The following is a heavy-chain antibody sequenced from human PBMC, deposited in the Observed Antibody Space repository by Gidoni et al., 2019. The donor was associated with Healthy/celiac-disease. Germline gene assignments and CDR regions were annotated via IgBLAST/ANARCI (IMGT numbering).Heavy chain of an antibody. CDR3: ARDFGGYSYGYSDY. V-gene: IGHV3-7*01. CDR2: IKQEGSEK. Sequence: EVQLVESVGGLVQPGGSLRLSCAAAGFTFSSYWMSWVRQAPGKGLEWVANIKQEGSEKYYVDSVKGRFTISRDNAKNSLYLQMNSLRAEDTAVYYCARDFGGYSYGYSDYWGQGTLVTVSS. CDR1: GFTFSSYW. D-gene: IGHD5-18*01. J-gene: IGHJ4*02.